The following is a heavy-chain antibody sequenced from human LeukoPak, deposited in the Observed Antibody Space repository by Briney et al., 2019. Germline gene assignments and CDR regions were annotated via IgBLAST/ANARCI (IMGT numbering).Heavy chain of an antibody. CDR1: GFTFSTYC. V-gene: IGHV3-74*01. Sequence: GGSLTLSCAASGFTFSTYCRHWVRQAPGKGPMWVSRICPDGTVTNYADSVKARFIISRDNARNTVYLQMNSLRVEDTAVYYCVRDFRSADYWGQGTLVTVSS. J-gene: IGHJ4*02. CDR3: VRDFRSADY. CDR2: ICPDGTVT.